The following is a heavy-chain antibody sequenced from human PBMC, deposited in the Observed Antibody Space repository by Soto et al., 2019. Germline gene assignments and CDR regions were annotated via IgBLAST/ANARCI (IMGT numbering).Heavy chain of an antibody. CDR2: IYYSGGT. CDR3: AREPSI. CDR1: GGPISSGGYF. V-gene: IGHV4-31*03. J-gene: IGHJ4*02. Sequence: QVQLQESGPGLVKPSQTLSLTCTVSGGPISSGGYFWNWIRQHPGKGLEWFGYIYYSGGTYYNPSLKSRVTISVDTSKNQSSLKLSSVTAADTAVYYCAREPSIWGQGTLVTVSS.